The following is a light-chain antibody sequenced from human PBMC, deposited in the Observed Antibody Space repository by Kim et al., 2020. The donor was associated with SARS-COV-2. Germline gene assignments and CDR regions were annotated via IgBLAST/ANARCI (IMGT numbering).Light chain of an antibody. J-gene: IGLJ1*01. Sequence: QSFTISCTGPSSAVGGYNYVSCNQQHPGKAPKLMISDVSERPSGVPDRFSGSKSGNTASLTISGLQAEDEADYFCCSYAGNYPYVFGSGTKVTVL. CDR3: CSYAGNYPYV. CDR1: SSAVGGYNY. V-gene: IGLV2-11*01. CDR2: DVS.